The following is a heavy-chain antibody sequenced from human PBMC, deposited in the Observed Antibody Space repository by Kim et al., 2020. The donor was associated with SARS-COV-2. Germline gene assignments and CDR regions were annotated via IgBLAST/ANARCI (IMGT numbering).Heavy chain of an antibody. D-gene: IGHD2-2*01. CDR2: LNTDGGTT. Sequence: GGSLRLSCATSGFTFSSYWMYWVRQSSGKGLVWVSRLNTDGGTTNYAGSVTGRFTISRDNAKNTLYLQMNSLRAEDTAVYYCARAGPGYCSSTSCKYGMDVGGQGTTVTVSS. CDR3: ARAGPGYCSSTSCKYGMDV. J-gene: IGHJ6*02. V-gene: IGHV3-74*01. CDR1: GFTFSSYW.